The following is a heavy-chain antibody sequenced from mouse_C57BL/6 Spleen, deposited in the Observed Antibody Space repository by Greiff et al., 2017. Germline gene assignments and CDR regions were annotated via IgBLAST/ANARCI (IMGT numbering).Heavy chain of an antibody. D-gene: IGHD2-3*01. Sequence: VQLQQSGPELVKPGASVKIPCKASGYTFTDYNMDWVKQSHGKSLEWIGDINPNNGGTIYNQKFKGKATLTVDKSSRTAYMELRSLTSEDTAVYYWSRDDGYYRYAMDYWGQGTSVTVSS. V-gene: IGHV1-18*01. CDR3: SRDDGYYRYAMDY. CDR1: GYTFTDYN. J-gene: IGHJ4*01. CDR2: INPNNGGT.